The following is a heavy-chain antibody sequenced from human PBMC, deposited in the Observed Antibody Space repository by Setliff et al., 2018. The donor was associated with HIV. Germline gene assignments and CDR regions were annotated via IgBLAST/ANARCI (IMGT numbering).Heavy chain of an antibody. V-gene: IGHV4-31*03. Sequence: LSLTCTVSGVSISSGGYYWNWIRQHPGKGLEWIGYISSRGSTYYNPSLKSRITMSVDTSKNQFSLKLSSVTAADTAVYYCARGQYCGGGSCYSPSYNWFDPWGQGTLVTVS. CDR3: ARGQYCGGGSCYSPSYNWFDP. CDR1: GVSISSGGYY. J-gene: IGHJ5*02. D-gene: IGHD2-15*01. CDR2: ISSRGST.